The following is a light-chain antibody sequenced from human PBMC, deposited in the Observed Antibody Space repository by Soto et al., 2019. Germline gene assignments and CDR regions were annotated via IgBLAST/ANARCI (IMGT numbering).Light chain of an antibody. CDR3: ASYSDTARVV. CDR1: DSDIGGYNY. CDR2: EVT. V-gene: IGLV2-14*01. J-gene: IGLJ2*01. Sequence: QAVVTQPASVSGSPGQSITISCTGTDSDIGGYNYVSWYQQHAGKAPQLMIYEVTNRPPGISNRFSGSKSAYTASLTISKLQAADEADYYCASYSDTARVVFGGGTKLTVL.